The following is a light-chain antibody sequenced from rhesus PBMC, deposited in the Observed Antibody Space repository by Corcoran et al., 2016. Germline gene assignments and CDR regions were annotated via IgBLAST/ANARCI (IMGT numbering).Light chain of an antibody. CDR2: KAS. V-gene: IGKV1-22*01. CDR1: QGITSW. J-gene: IGKJ3*01. CDR3: QQDSSRPFT. Sequence: DIQMTQSPSSLSASVGDTVTITCRASQGITSWLAWYQQKPGKAPKLRIYKASTLESGVPSRFSGSGSGTYFTLTISSLQSEDFATYYCQQDSSRPFTFGPGTKLEIK.